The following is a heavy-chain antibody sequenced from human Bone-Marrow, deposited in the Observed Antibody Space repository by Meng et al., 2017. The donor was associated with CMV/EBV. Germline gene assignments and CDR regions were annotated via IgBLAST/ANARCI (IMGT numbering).Heavy chain of an antibody. V-gene: IGHV1-69*05. J-gene: IGHJ4*02. D-gene: IGHD3-22*01. Sequence: SVKVSCKTSGGTFSAYCFRWVRQAPGQVLEWMGGIIPIFGTANYAQKFQGRVTITTDESTSTAYMELSSLRSEDTAVYYCARFQGDYYDSSGYEYWGQGTLVPVSS. CDR2: IIPIFGTA. CDR3: ARFQGDYYDSSGYEY. CDR1: GGTFSAYC.